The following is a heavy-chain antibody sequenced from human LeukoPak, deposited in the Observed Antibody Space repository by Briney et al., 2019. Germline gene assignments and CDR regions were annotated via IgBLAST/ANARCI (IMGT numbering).Heavy chain of an antibody. CDR3: ARGIPRQYSSSWYNY. CDR2: INHSGST. V-gene: IGHV4-34*01. J-gene: IGHJ4*02. Sequence: SETLSLTCAVYGGSFSGYYWSWIRQPPGKGQEWIGEINHSGSTNYNPSLKSRVTISVDTSKNQFSLKLSSVTAADTAVYYCARGIPRQYSSSWYNYWGQGTLVTVSS. D-gene: IGHD6-13*01. CDR1: GGSFSGYY.